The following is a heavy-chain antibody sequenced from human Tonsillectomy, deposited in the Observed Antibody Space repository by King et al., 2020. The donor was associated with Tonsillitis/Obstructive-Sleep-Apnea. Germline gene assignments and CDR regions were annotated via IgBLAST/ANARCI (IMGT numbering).Heavy chain of an antibody. V-gene: IGHV3-23*04. CDR1: GFTFSSYA. CDR3: AKEVDFWRGFDY. D-gene: IGHD3-3*01. Sequence: VQLVESGGGLVQPGGSLRLSCAASGFTFSSYAMSWVRQAPGKGLEWVSVISGSGGSTYYADSVKGRFTISRDNSKNMLYLQMNSLRAEDTAVYHCAKEVDFWRGFDYWGQGTLVTVSS. J-gene: IGHJ4*02. CDR2: ISGSGGST.